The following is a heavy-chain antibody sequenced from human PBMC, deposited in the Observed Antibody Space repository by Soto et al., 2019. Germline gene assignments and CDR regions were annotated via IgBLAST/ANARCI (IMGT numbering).Heavy chain of an antibody. CDR2: INHSGST. D-gene: IGHD3-3*01. CDR1: GGSFSGYY. V-gene: IGHV4-34*01. Sequence: SETLSLTCAVYGGSFSGYYWSWIRQPPGKGLEWIGEINHSGSTNYNPSLKSRVTISVDTTKNQFSLKLSSVTAAHTAVYYCARERGIFGVVHVVHYYYGMDVWCQGTTVT. J-gene: IGHJ6*02. CDR3: ARERGIFGVVHVVHYYYGMDV.